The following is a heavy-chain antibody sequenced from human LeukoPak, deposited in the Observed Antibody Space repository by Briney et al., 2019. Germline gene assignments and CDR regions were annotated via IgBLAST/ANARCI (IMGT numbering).Heavy chain of an antibody. J-gene: IGHJ4*02. Sequence: SETLSLTCTVSGGSISSYYWSWIRQPPGKGLEWIGYIYYSGSTNYYPSLKSRVTISVDTSKSQFSLKLTSVTAADTAVYYCARSYYGSGRYGPQFDYWGQGTLVAVSS. CDR2: IYYSGST. D-gene: IGHD3-10*01. CDR1: GGSISSYY. V-gene: IGHV4-59*01. CDR3: ARSYYGSGRYGPQFDY.